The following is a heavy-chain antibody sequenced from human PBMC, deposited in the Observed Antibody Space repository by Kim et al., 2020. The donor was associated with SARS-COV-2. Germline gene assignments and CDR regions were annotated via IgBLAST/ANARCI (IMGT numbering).Heavy chain of an antibody. D-gene: IGHD3-22*01. CDR3: ASSPYDSSGYYYS. Sequence: YADSVKGPFTITRDNAKNSLYLQMNSLRDEDTAVYYCASSPYDSSGYYYSWGQGTLVTVSS. J-gene: IGHJ4*02. V-gene: IGHV3-48*02.